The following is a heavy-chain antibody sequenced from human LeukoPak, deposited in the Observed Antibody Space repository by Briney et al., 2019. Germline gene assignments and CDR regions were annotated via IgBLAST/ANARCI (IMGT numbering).Heavy chain of an antibody. V-gene: IGHV4-39*01. D-gene: IGHD6-13*01. Sequence: PSETLSLTCTVSGGSISSSSYYWGWIRQPPGKGLEWIGSFYYSGSTYYNPSLKSRVTISVDMSKNQFSLNLSSVTAADTAVYYCAKALGRQQLPGDAFDIWGQGTMVTVSS. CDR1: GGSISSSSYY. CDR3: AKALGRQQLPGDAFDI. CDR2: FYYSGST. J-gene: IGHJ3*02.